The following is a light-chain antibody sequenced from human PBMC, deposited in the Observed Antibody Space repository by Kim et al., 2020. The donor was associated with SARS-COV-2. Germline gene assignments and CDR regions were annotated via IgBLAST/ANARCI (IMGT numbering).Light chain of an antibody. CDR1: AGAVTSAYY. CDR2: NTE. V-gene: IGLV7-43*01. Sequence: PGGTVTLTCASSAGAVTSAYYPNWFQQKPGQAPRSLIYNTENKHSWTPARFSGSLLGGRAALTLSGVQPEDQADYYCLLFIGGVPLFGGGTKVTVL. J-gene: IGLJ2*01. CDR3: LLFIGGVPL.